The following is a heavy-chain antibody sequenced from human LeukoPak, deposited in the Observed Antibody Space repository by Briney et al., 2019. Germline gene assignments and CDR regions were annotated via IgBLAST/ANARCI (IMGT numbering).Heavy chain of an antibody. CDR1: GGTFSSYA. D-gene: IGHD3-3*01. CDR2: IIPIFGTA. CDR3: ARYTGSGYDFWSGYYYWFDP. Sequence: ASVKVSCKASGGTFSSYAIRWVRQAPGQGLEWMGGIIPIFGTANYAQKFQGRVTITADESTSTAYMELSSLRSEDTAVYYCARYTGSGYDFWSGYYYWFDPWGQGTLVTVSS. J-gene: IGHJ5*02. V-gene: IGHV1-69*13.